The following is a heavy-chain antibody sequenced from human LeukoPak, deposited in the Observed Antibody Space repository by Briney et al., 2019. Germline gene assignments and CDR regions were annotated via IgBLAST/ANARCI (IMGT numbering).Heavy chain of an antibody. Sequence: PSETLSLTCTVSDDSITMYYWTWLRQPPGKGLEWIGYVDHTGSTKFNPSLNGRVSISVDTSKNQFSLKLSSVTAADTAVYFCARLRSTYWYFDLWGRGTLVTVSS. V-gene: IGHV4-59*01. CDR2: VDHTGST. CDR3: ARLRSTYWYFDL. CDR1: DDSITMYY. D-gene: IGHD1-26*01. J-gene: IGHJ2*01.